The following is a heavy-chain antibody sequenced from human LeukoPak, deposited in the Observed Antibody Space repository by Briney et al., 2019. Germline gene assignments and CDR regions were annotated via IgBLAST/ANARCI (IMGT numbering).Heavy chain of an antibody. V-gene: IGHV3-20*04. CDR1: GFTFDDYG. CDR3: ARGGDSYGPFYYYMDV. J-gene: IGHJ6*03. Sequence: PGGSLRLSCAASGFTFDDYGMSWVRQAPGKGLEWVSGINWNGGSTGYADSVKGRFNISRDNAKNSLYLQMNSLRAEDTALYYCARGGDSYGPFYYYMDVWGKGTTVTVSS. D-gene: IGHD5-18*01. CDR2: INWNGGST.